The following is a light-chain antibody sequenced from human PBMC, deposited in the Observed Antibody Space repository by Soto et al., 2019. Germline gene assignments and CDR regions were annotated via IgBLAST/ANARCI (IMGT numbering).Light chain of an antibody. V-gene: IGKV3-15*01. CDR1: QRVSTN. J-gene: IGKJ2*01. Sequence: EIVMTQSPATLSVSPGESATLSCRASQRVSTNLAWYQQKPGQAPRLLIYGASTRATGIPGRFSGSGAETEFTLTISNLQSEDFAVYYCQQYSDWPPTYTFGQGTKLEIK. CDR2: GAS. CDR3: QQYSDWPPTYT.